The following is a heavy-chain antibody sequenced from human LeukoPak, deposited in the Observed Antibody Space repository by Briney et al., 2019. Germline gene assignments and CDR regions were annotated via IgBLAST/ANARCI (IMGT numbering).Heavy chain of an antibody. CDR1: GFTFSSYS. J-gene: IGHJ3*01. D-gene: IGHD1/OR15-1a*01. CDR2: LPSGGGP. V-gene: IGHV3-23*01. Sequence: GGSLRLSCAASGFTFSSYSMNWVRQAPGRGLEWVSSLPSGGGPSYADSVKGRFTVSRDNSKNTLYLQMNSLRADDTAVYYCAKTITPFTTNWDNSPGAFDVWGQGTVVTVSS. CDR3: AKTITPFTTNWDNSPGAFDV.